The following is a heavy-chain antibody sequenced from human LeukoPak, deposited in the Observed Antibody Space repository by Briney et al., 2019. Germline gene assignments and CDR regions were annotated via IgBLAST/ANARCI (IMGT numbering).Heavy chain of an antibody. CDR1: GDSISSYS. V-gene: IGHV4-4*09. CDR3: ASTRDYSGSGSYYY. D-gene: IGHD3-10*01. CDR2: VYAGGIT. Sequence: SETLSLTCAVSGDSISSYSWTWIRQPPGTGLEWIGHVYAGGITTYNPSLQGRVTMPIDTSKSQFSLKVRSVTAADTAVYYCASTRDYSGSGSYYYWGQGTLVTVSS. J-gene: IGHJ4*02.